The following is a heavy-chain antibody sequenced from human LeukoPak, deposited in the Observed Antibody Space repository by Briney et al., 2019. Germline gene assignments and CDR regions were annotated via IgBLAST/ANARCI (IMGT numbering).Heavy chain of an antibody. V-gene: IGHV3-23*01. D-gene: IGHD1-26*01. Sequence: GGSLRLSCAASGFTFSSYAMSWVRQAPGKGLEWVSAISGSGGSTYYADSVKGRFTISRDNSKNTLYLQMNSLRAEDTAVYYCAKGVVGATTSYYYYMDVWGKGTTVTVSS. CDR2: ISGSGGST. CDR1: GFTFSSYA. CDR3: AKGVVGATTSYYYYMDV. J-gene: IGHJ6*03.